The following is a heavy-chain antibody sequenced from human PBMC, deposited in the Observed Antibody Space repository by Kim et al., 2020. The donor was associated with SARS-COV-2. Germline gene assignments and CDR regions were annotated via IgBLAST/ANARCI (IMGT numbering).Heavy chain of an antibody. CDR1: GGSFSGYY. Sequence: SETLSLTCAVYGGSFSGYYWSWIRQPPGKGLEWIGEINHSGSTNYNPSLKSRVTISVDTSKNQFSLKLSSVTAADTAVYYCARESRPSGGPGRYDFWSGYYKPHWYFDLWGRGTLVTVSS. D-gene: IGHD3-3*01. CDR3: ARESRPSGGPGRYDFWSGYYKPHWYFDL. J-gene: IGHJ2*01. CDR2: INHSGST. V-gene: IGHV4-34*01.